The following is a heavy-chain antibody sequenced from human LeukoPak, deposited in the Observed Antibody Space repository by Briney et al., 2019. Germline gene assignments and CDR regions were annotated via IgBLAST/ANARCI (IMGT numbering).Heavy chain of an antibody. CDR1: GYTFTSYD. Sequence: ASVKVPCKASGYTFTSYDINWVRQAPGQGLEWMGWKNPDSGHTGYAQKFQGRVTITRDTSISTVYMELSSLRSEDTAVYYCARGRKSGGYFYYMDVWGKGTTVTVSS. CDR2: KNPDSGHT. D-gene: IGHD1-14*01. J-gene: IGHJ6*03. V-gene: IGHV1-8*03. CDR3: ARGRKSGGYFYYMDV.